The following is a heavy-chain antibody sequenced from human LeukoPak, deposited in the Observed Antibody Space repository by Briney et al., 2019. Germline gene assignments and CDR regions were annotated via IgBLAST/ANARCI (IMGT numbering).Heavy chain of an antibody. CDR1: GFPFSSYW. V-gene: IGHV3-74*01. J-gene: IGHJ6*04. CDR2: INSDGSST. Sequence: GSLRLSCAASGFPFSSYWMHWVRQAPGKGLVWVSRINSDGSSTSYADSVKGRFTISRDNAKNTLYLQMNGLGAEDTAVHYCARAIGHPDVWGKGTTVTVSS. CDR3: ARAIGHPDV.